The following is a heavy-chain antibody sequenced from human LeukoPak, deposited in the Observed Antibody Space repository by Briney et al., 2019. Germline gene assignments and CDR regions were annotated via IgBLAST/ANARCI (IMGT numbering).Heavy chain of an antibody. V-gene: IGHV1-46*01. CDR2: INPSGTGT. D-gene: IGHD4-17*01. CDR3: ARDGDDARDY. CDR1: GYTFTRYY. J-gene: IGHJ4*02. Sequence: EASVKVSCKASGYTFTRYYMRWVRQAPGQGLEWVGMINPSGTGTSYAQKFQGRVTMTRDTSTSTLYMELSSLRSEDTAVYYCARDGDDARDYWGQGTLVTVAS.